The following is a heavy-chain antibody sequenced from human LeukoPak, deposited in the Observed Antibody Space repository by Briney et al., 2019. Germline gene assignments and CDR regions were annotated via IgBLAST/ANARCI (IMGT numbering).Heavy chain of an antibody. D-gene: IGHD2-15*01. CDR1: GFTFGDYA. CDR2: IRSKAYGGTT. J-gene: IGHJ3*02. Sequence: GGSLRLSCTASGFTFGDYAMSWFRQAPGKGLEWVGFIRSKAYGGTTEYAASVKGRFTISRDDSKSIAYQQMNSLKTEDTAVYYCTRQYCSGGSCYSDAFDIWGQGTMVTVSS. V-gene: IGHV3-49*03. CDR3: TRQYCSGGSCYSDAFDI.